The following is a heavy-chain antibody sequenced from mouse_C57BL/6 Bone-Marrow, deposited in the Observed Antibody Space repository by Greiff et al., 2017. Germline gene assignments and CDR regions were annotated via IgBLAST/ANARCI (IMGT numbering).Heavy chain of an antibody. CDR2: IDPSDSYT. D-gene: IGHD2-2*01. CDR1: GYTFTSYW. CDR3: ARGGLRRRRRVVWDY. V-gene: IGHV1-50*01. J-gene: IGHJ2*01. Sequence: QVQLQQPGAELVKPGASVKLSCKASGYTFTSYWMQWVKQRPGQGLEWIGEIDPSDSYTNYNQKFKGKATLTVDTSSSTAYMQLSILTSEDSAVYYCARGGLRRRRRVVWDYWGQGTTLTVSS.